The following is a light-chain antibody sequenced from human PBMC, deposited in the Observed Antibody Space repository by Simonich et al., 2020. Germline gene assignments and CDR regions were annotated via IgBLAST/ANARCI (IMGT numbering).Light chain of an antibody. J-gene: IGKJ2*01. V-gene: IGKV1-5*03. CDR2: KAS. Sequence: DIQMTQSPSTLSASVGDRVTITCRASQRVSSWLAWYQQEPGKAPKALIYKASSLESGVPSRFSGSGSGTEFTLTISSLQPDDFATYYCQQYNSYHTFGQGTKLEIK. CDR1: QRVSSW. CDR3: QQYNSYHT.